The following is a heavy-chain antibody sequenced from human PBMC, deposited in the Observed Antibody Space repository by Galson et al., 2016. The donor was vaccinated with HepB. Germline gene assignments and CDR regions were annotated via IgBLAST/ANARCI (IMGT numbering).Heavy chain of an antibody. Sequence: SLRLSCAASGFTFSSYAMIWVRQAPGKGLEWISAISDSDGRTYYADPVKGRFTISRDNSKNTLFLQMNSLRDEDTAVYFCARAAGDYGNDGFPNFDYWGQGTLVTVSS. D-gene: IGHD4-17*01. CDR3: ARAAGDYGNDGFPNFDY. J-gene: IGHJ4*02. V-gene: IGHV3-23*01. CDR1: GFTFSSYA. CDR2: ISDSDGRT.